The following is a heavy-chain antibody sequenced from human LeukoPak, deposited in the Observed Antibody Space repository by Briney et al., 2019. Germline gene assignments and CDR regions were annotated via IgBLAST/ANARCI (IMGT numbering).Heavy chain of an antibody. V-gene: IGHV3-23*01. D-gene: IGHD1-26*01. CDR2: ISGSGGST. J-gene: IGHJ4*02. CDR3: AKDGSYSGSPYYFDY. Sequence: PGGSLRLSCAASGFTFSSYAMSWVRQAPGKGLEWVSAISGSGGSTYYADSVKGRFTISRDNSKNTLYLQMNSLRAEDTAVYYCAKDGSYSGSPYYFDYWGQGILVTVSS. CDR1: GFTFSSYA.